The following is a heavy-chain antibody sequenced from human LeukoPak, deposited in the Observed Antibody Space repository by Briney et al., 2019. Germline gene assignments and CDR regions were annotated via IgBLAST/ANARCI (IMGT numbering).Heavy chain of an antibody. CDR1: GGSISSSSYY. D-gene: IGHD3-22*01. CDR2: IYYSGST. CDR3: ARSSRRSPNYYDSSGYYYGPHYFDY. J-gene: IGHJ4*02. V-gene: IGHV4-39*07. Sequence: SETLSLTCTVSGGSISSSSYYWGWIRQPPGKGLEWIGSIYYSGSTYYNPSLKSRVTISVDTSKNQFSLKLSSVTAADTAVYYCARSSRRSPNYYDSSGYYYGPHYFDYWGQGTLVTVSS.